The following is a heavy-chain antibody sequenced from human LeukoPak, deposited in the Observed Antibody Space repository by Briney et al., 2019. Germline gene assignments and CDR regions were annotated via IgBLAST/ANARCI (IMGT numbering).Heavy chain of an antibody. J-gene: IGHJ5*02. D-gene: IGHD2-8*01. CDR2: IYYSGST. V-gene: IGHV4-59*01. CDR3: ARVGVENWFDP. CDR1: GGSISNYY. Sequence: SETLSLTCTVSGGSISNYYWSWIRQPPGKGLEWIGYIYYSGSTNYNPSLKSRITISVDTSKSQFSLKLSSVTAADTAVYYCARVGVENWFDPWGQGTLVTVSS.